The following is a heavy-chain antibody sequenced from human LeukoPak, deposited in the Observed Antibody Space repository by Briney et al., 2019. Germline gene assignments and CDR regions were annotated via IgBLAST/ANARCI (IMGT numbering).Heavy chain of an antibody. J-gene: IGHJ6*03. V-gene: IGHV4-61*02. Sequence: SETLSLTCTVSGGSISIANYYWTWIRQPAGKGPEWIGRISPSGSTNYNPSFKSRVTISADTSMNRFFLSLRSVTAADTAVYFCARDHSTPNAGYMDVWGKGTTVTVSS. CDR1: GGSISIANYY. D-gene: IGHD2-8*01. CDR2: ISPSGST. CDR3: ARDHSTPNAGYMDV.